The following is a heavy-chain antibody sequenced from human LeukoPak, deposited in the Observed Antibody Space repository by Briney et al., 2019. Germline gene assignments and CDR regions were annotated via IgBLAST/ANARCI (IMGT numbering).Heavy chain of an antibody. CDR2: ISNSGITK. Sequence: GGSLRLSCEVSGFTFKNYEMNWVRQAPGKGLEWLSYISNSGITKYYADSVKGRFTISRDNAKNSLYLQMNSLRVEDTAVYYCARGGREQLCLLFDYWGQGTLVPVSS. J-gene: IGHJ4*02. CDR1: GFTFKNYE. V-gene: IGHV3-48*03. D-gene: IGHD5-18*01. CDR3: ARGGREQLCLLFDY.